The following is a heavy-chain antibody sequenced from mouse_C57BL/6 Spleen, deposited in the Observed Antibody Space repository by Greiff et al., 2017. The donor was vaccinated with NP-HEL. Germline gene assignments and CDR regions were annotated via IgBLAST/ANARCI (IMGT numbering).Heavy chain of an antibody. Sequence: VQLQQSGPGLVKPGASVKLSCKASGYTFTSYDINWVKQRPGQGLEWIGWIYPRDGSTKYNEKFKGKATLTVDTSSSTAYMELHSLTSEDSAVYFCAREGGITTVVADYAMDYWGQGTSVTVSS. J-gene: IGHJ4*01. CDR1: GYTFTSYD. CDR3: AREGGITTVVADYAMDY. D-gene: IGHD1-1*01. CDR2: IYPRDGST. V-gene: IGHV1-85*01.